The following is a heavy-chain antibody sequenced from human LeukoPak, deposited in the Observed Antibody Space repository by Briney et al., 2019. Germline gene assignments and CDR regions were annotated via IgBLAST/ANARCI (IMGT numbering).Heavy chain of an antibody. CDR1: GYTFSTYD. CDR3: ARGPSRDYGSGSSWFDP. Sequence: GASVKVSCKASGYTFSTYDFNWVRQVTGPGLEWMGWMNPNSGNTGYAQKIQGRVTMTRNTSINTAYMELSSLRSEDTAVYYCARGPSRDYGSGSSWFDPWGQGTLVTVSS. V-gene: IGHV1-8*01. J-gene: IGHJ5*02. D-gene: IGHD3-10*01. CDR2: MNPNSGNT.